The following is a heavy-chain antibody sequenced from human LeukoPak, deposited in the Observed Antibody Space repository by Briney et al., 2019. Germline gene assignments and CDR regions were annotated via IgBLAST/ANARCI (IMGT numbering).Heavy chain of an antibody. J-gene: IGHJ4*02. CDR2: MNPNSGNT. Sequence: ASVKVSCKASGYTFTSYDINWVRQATGQGLEWMGWMNPNSGNTGYAQKFQGRVTMTRNNSISTAYMELSSLRSEDTAVYYCARELLYCSGGSCYSPLGYWGQGTLVTVSS. D-gene: IGHD2-15*01. V-gene: IGHV1-8*01. CDR1: GYTFTSYD. CDR3: ARELLYCSGGSCYSPLGY.